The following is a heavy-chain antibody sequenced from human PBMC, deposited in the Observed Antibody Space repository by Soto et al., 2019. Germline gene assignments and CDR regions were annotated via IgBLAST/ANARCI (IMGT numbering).Heavy chain of an antibody. V-gene: IGHV3-9*01. CDR1: GFLLDDDA. CDR3: VKDVGVGPADCTNLSA. CDR2: SEWSAAAA. Sequence: PGGPLTLSCITSGFLLDDDAMHWVRQAPGKGLAPVSGSEWSAAAAGFAGAGKGRVTLSRVDARYSLLLQVNSMSPEDTGLYFCVKDVGVGPADCTNLSAWGCGTLVTVS. D-gene: IGHD2-8*01. J-gene: IGHJ5*01.